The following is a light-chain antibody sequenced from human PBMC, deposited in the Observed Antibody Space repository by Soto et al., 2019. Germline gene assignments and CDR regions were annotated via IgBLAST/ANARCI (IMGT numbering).Light chain of an antibody. CDR2: EVS. J-gene: IGLJ3*02. Sequence: QSALTQPPSASGSPGQSVTISCTGTSSDVGNYNFVSWYQQHPGIAPKLMIYEVSKRPSGVPDRFSGSKSGNTASLTVSGLQAEDEADYYCSSYAGSLSWVFGGGTKLTVL. V-gene: IGLV2-8*01. CDR3: SSYAGSLSWV. CDR1: SSDVGNYNF.